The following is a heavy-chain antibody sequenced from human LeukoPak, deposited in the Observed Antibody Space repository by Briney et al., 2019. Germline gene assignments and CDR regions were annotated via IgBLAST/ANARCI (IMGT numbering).Heavy chain of an antibody. J-gene: IGHJ4*02. D-gene: IGHD3-16*02. CDR3: ANRMITFGGVIGHAFDY. Sequence: PGGSLRLSCAASGFTFSSYWMSWVRQAPGKGLEWVANIKQDGSEKYYVDSVKGRFTISRDNAKNSLYLQMNSLRAEDTAVYYCANRMITFGGVIGHAFDYWGQGTLVTVSS. V-gene: IGHV3-7*03. CDR2: IKQDGSEK. CDR1: GFTFSSYW.